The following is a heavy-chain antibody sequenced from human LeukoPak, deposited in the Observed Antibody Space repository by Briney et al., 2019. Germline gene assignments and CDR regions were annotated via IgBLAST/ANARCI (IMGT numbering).Heavy chain of an antibody. CDR3: MVVPAPAY. Sequence: GGSLRLSCAASGFTFSGSAMHWVRQASGKGLEWVGRIRSKANSYATAYAASVKGRFTISRDDSRNTAYLQMNSLKTEDTAVYYCMVVPAPAYWGQGTLVTVSS. CDR1: GFTFSGSA. V-gene: IGHV3-73*01. J-gene: IGHJ4*02. CDR2: IRSKANSYAT. D-gene: IGHD2-2*01.